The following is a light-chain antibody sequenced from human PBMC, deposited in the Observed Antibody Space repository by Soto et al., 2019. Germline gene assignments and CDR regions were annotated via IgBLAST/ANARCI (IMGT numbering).Light chain of an antibody. V-gene: IGKV3-15*01. Sequence: IVMTQSPATPSVSPGERATLSCRASQSVNSNVAWYHQKRDQAPRLLIYRASTRATAIPARFSGSGSGTEFTLTISSLQSEDFAVYYCQQYNNWPQISFGGGTKVEI. CDR2: RAS. J-gene: IGKJ4*01. CDR1: QSVNSN. CDR3: QQYNNWPQIS.